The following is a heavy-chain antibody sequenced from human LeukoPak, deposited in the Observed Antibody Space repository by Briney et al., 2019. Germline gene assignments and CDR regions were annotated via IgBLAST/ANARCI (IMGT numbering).Heavy chain of an antibody. CDR3: AVLARDTAMDDDAFDI. CDR1: GFTFDDYA. Sequence: PGRSLRLSCAASGFTFDDYAMHWVRQAPGKGLEWVSGISWNSGSIGYADSVKGRFTISRDNAKNSLYLQMNSLRAEDTALYYCAVLARDTAMDDDAFDIWGQGTMVTVSS. V-gene: IGHV3-9*01. CDR2: ISWNSGSI. J-gene: IGHJ3*02. D-gene: IGHD5-18*01.